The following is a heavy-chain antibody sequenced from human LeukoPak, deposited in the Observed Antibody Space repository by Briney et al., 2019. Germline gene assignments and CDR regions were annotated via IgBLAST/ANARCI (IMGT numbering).Heavy chain of an antibody. Sequence: ASVKVSCKASGYTFTSYYIKWVRQATGQGLEWMGWMNPNRGNTGYAQKFQGRVTMTRNTSISTAYMELSSLRSEDTAVYYCAKTYYYDSSGSGAFDIWGQGTMVTVSS. CDR2: MNPNRGNT. CDR1: GYTFTSYY. CDR3: AKTYYYDSSGSGAFDI. V-gene: IGHV1-8*01. D-gene: IGHD3-22*01. J-gene: IGHJ3*02.